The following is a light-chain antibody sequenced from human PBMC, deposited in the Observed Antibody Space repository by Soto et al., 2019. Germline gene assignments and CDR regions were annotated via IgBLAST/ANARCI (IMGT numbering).Light chain of an antibody. CDR3: QQRTDWPTIT. Sequence: EIVSTQFPATLSLSPGEGATLSCGASQSVRTSLAWYQHKPGQAPRLLIYDASTRATGIPARFSGSGSGTDFTLTISNLESEDSAVYYCQQRTDWPTITFGQGTRLEIK. CDR1: QSVRTS. J-gene: IGKJ5*01. V-gene: IGKV3-11*01. CDR2: DAS.